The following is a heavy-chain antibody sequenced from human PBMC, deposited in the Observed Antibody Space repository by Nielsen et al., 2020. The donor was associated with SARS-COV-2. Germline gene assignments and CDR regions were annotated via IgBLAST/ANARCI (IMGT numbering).Heavy chain of an antibody. CDR1: GFTFDDYA. Sequence: SLKISCAASGFTFDDYAMHWVRQAPGKGLEWVSGISWNSGSIGYADSVKGRFTISRDNAKNSLYLQMNSLRAEDTALYYCAEERGYWGQGTLVTVSS. CDR2: ISWNSGSI. J-gene: IGHJ4*02. CDR3: AEERGY. V-gene: IGHV3-9*01.